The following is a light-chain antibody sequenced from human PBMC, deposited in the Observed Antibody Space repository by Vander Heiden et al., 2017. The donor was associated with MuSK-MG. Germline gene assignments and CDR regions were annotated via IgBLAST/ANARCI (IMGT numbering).Light chain of an antibody. CDR1: QSVLDSSSNKNS. CDR3: QQYSNTPFT. CDR2: WAS. V-gene: IGKV4-1*01. J-gene: IGKJ3*01. Sequence: DIVMTQSPASLPVSLGERAAINCRSSQSVLDSSSNKNSLAWYQQKPGQPPKLLIYWASNRESGVPDRFSGSGSGTHFTLTISSLQAEDVAVYYCQQYSNTPFTFGPGTKVDLK.